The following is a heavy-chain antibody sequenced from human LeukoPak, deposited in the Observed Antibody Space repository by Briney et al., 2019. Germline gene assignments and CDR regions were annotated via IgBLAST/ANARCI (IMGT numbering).Heavy chain of an antibody. CDR2: MGKTAGDT. D-gene: IGHD6-19*01. CDR1: GFTFSTYD. J-gene: IGHJ4*02. Sequence: PGGSLRLSCAASGFTFSTYDMHWVRQATGKGLEWVSGMGKTAGDTYYSGSVKGRFTISRENAKNSVYLEMNSLEAGDTAVYYCARGAVGFDYWGQGTLVSVSS. CDR3: ARGAVGFDY. V-gene: IGHV3-13*04.